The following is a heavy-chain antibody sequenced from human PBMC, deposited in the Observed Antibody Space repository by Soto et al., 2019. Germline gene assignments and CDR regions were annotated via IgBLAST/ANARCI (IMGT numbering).Heavy chain of an antibody. Sequence: PGGSLRLSCAASGFTFREAWMSWVRQAPGKGLEWVGRIKSKSDGETTDYAAPVKGRFTISRDDSEKTLHLQMNSMKAEDSAIYYCVTAGPELYNYYYGMDDWGQGTTVTVSS. CDR2: IKSKSDGETT. CDR1: GFTFREAW. D-gene: IGHD1-7*01. CDR3: VTAGPELYNYYYGMDD. J-gene: IGHJ6*02. V-gene: IGHV3-15*01.